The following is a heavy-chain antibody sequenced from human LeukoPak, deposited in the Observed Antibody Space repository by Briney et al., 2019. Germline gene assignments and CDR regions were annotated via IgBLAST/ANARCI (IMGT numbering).Heavy chain of an antibody. Sequence: GGSLRLSCEASGFTFDDYAMHWVRQAPGKGLEWVSGISWNSGSIGYADSVKGRFTISRDNAKNSLYLQMNSLRAEDTALYYCAKGREDYYDSSGYDYFDYWGQGTLVTVSS. CDR1: GFTFDDYA. J-gene: IGHJ4*02. CDR3: AKGREDYYDSSGYDYFDY. CDR2: ISWNSGSI. V-gene: IGHV3-9*01. D-gene: IGHD3-22*01.